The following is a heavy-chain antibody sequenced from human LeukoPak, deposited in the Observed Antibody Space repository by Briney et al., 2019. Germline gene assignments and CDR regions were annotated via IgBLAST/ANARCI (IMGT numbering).Heavy chain of an antibody. Sequence: GGSLRLSCTASGFTFYSYAMNWVRQAPGKGLVWVSPIISGGSTYYADSAKGGITITRSTSRNTLLLLMNSRTHEATAVYYYAKVMVAAANWFDAWGQGTLVTVSS. CDR2: IISGGST. CDR1: GFTFYSYA. D-gene: IGHD4/OR15-4a*01. J-gene: IGHJ5*01. V-gene: IGHV3-23*01. CDR3: AKVMVAAANWFDA.